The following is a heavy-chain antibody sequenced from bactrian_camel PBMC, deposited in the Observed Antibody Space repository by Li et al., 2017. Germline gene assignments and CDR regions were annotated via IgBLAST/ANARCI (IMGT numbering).Heavy chain of an antibody. CDR3: KPRKTGGKWYAPCDV. D-gene: IGHD7*01. CDR1: GFTFSVYP. Sequence: DVQLVESGGGVVQPGGSLRLSCAASGFTFSVYPMNWARQAPGKGLEWFSSINSGGETTTYADSVKGRFTISGDNAKNTVYLQMNSLKPEDTGMYYCKPRKTGGKWYAPCDVWGQGTQVTVS. CDR2: INSGGETT. V-gene: IGHV3S40*01. J-gene: IGHJ4*01.